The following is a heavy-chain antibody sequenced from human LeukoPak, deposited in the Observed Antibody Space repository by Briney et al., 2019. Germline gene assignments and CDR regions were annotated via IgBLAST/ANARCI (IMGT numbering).Heavy chain of an antibody. Sequence: GGSLRLSCAASGFTFSSYWMSWVRQAPGKGLEWVANIKQDGSEKYYVDSVKGRFTISRDNAKNSLYLQMNSLRAEDTAVYYCARGRRLWSSYYFGYWGQGTLVTVSS. V-gene: IGHV3-7*01. CDR1: GFTFSSYW. J-gene: IGHJ4*02. CDR3: ARGRRLWSSYYFGY. CDR2: IKQDGSEK. D-gene: IGHD5-18*01.